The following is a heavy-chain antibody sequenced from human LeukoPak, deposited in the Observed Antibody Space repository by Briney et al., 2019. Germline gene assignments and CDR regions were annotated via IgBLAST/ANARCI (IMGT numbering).Heavy chain of an antibody. Sequence: TGGSLRLSCAASGFTFEDYAMHWVRQAPGKGLEWVSGINWNSASTGYADSVKGRFTISRDNVMNSLYLQMNSLRPEDTALYYRVKDRRNPYRPEGPFDPWGQGTLVTVSS. J-gene: IGHJ5*02. CDR2: INWNSAST. CDR3: VKDRRNPYRPEGPFDP. D-gene: IGHD1-14*01. V-gene: IGHV3-9*01. CDR1: GFTFEDYA.